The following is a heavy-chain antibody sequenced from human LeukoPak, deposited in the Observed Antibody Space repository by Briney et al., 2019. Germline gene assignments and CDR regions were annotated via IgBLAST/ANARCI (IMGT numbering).Heavy chain of an antibody. D-gene: IGHD5-24*01. V-gene: IGHV3-30*03. Sequence: GGSLRLSCAASGFTFSSYGMHWVRQAPGKGLEWVAVISYDGSNKYYADSVKGRFTISRDNSKNTLYLQMNSLRAEDTAIYYCARGGNGYNYALEYWGQGTLVSVSS. CDR3: ARGGNGYNYALEY. J-gene: IGHJ4*02. CDR1: GFTFSSYG. CDR2: ISYDGSNK.